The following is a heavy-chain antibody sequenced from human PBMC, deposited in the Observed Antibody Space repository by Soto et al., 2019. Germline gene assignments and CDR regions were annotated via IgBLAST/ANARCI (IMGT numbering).Heavy chain of an antibody. D-gene: IGHD2-15*01. CDR2: ISGSGGST. Sequence: GGSLRLSCAASGFTFSSYAMSWVRQAPGKGLEWVSAISGSGGSTYYADSVKGRFTISRDNSKNTLYLQMNSLRAEDTAVYYCAKDGLVCGSCYSGAFDAFDIWGQGTMVTVSS. CDR3: AKDGLVCGSCYSGAFDAFDI. V-gene: IGHV3-23*01. J-gene: IGHJ3*02. CDR1: GFTFSSYA.